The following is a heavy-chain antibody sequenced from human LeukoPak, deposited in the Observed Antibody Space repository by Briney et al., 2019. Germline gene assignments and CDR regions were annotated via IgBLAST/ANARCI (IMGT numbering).Heavy chain of an antibody. V-gene: IGHV4-34*01. CDR1: GGSFSGYY. CDR3: AIPHYYGSGSDAFDI. D-gene: IGHD3-10*01. Sequence: SETLSLTCAVYGGSFSGYYWSWIRQPPGKGLEWIGEINHSGSTNYNPSLNSRVTISVDTSKNQFSLKLSSVTAADTAVYYCAIPHYYGSGSDAFDIWGQGTMVTVSS. CDR2: INHSGST. J-gene: IGHJ3*02.